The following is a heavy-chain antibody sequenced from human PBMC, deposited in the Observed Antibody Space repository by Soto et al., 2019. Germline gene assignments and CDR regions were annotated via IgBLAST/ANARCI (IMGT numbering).Heavy chain of an antibody. Sequence: GGSLRLSCAASGFTFSSYAMSWVRQAPGKGLEWVSAISGSGGSTYYADSVKGRFTISRDNSKNTLYLQMNSLRAEDTAVYYCAKAPLYSSSSSPYHLNYYYYMDVWGKGTTVTVSS. V-gene: IGHV3-23*01. D-gene: IGHD6-6*01. CDR3: AKAPLYSSSSSPYHLNYYYYMDV. CDR1: GFTFSSYA. J-gene: IGHJ6*03. CDR2: ISGSGGST.